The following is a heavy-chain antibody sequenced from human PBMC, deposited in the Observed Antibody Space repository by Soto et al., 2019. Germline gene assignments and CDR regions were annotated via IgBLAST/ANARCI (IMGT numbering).Heavy chain of an antibody. CDR1: GGSMTTGSYF. J-gene: IGHJ4*02. D-gene: IGHD1-1*01. CDR3: ARSRNRYFDS. V-gene: IGHV4-61*01. Sequence: SETLSLTCNVSGGSMTTGSYFWSWIRQPPGKGLEWIGYVFRSGSINYSPSFKSRVTISIDTSKNQFSLMLKSVTAADTAVYFCARSRNRYFDSWGQGALVTVSS. CDR2: VFRSGSI.